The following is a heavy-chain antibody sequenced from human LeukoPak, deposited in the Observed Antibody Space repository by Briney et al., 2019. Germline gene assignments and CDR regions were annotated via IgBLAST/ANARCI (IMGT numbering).Heavy chain of an antibody. Sequence: AASVTVSCNTSGYTFANYGLAWVRQAPGQGLEWMGWINPSNGNTYYVQNFQGRVTMTTATSTSTAYMDLRSPTSGDTAVYFCARESGSGQLDYWGQGTLVTVSS. CDR2: INPSNGNT. CDR3: ARESGSGQLDY. V-gene: IGHV1-18*01. J-gene: IGHJ4*02. CDR1: GYTFANYG. D-gene: IGHD6-19*01.